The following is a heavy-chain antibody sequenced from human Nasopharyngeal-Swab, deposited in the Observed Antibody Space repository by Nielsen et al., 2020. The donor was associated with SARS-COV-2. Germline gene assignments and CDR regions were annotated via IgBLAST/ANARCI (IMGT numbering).Heavy chain of an antibody. Sequence: WIRQPPGKGLEWIGYIYYSGSTNYNPSLKSRATISVDTSKNQFSLRLSSATAADTAVYFCARGWTGQYFLDYWGQGTLVTVSS. V-gene: IGHV4-59*01. D-gene: IGHD3/OR15-3a*01. J-gene: IGHJ4*02. CDR3: ARGWTGQYFLDY. CDR2: IYYSGST.